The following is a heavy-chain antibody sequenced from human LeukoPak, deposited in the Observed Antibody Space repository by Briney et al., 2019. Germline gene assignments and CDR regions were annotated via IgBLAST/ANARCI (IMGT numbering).Heavy chain of an antibody. CDR1: GFTFSSYG. J-gene: IGHJ6*03. Sequence: GGSLRLSCAASGFTFSSYGMHWVRQAPGKGLEWVAFIRYDGSNKYYADSVKGRFTISRDNSKNTLYLQMNSLRAEDTAVYYCASNSYCGGDCYYYYYMDVWGKGTTVTVSS. CDR3: ASNSYCGGDCYYYYYMDV. D-gene: IGHD2-21*01. CDR2: IRYDGSNK. V-gene: IGHV3-30*02.